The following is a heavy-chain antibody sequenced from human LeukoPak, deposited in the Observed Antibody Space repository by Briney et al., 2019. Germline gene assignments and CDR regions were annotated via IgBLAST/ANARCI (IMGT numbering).Heavy chain of an antibody. CDR1: GYTFTGYY. CDR3: ARVAIFGVVTPNWFDP. J-gene: IGHJ5*02. D-gene: IGHD3-3*01. V-gene: IGHV1-2*02. Sequence: ASVKVSCKASGYTFTGYYMHWVRQAPGQGLEWMGWINPNSGGTNYAQKFQGRVTMARDTSISTAYMELSRLRSDDTAVYYCARVAIFGVVTPNWFDPWGQETLVTVSS. CDR2: INPNSGGT.